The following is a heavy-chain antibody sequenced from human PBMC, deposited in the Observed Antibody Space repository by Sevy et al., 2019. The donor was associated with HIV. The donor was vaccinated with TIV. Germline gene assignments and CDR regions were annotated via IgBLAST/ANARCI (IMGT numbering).Heavy chain of an antibody. CDR3: ATKGVAVDALDI. D-gene: IGHD5-12*01. CDR2: IYYTGTT. CDR1: GDSIDSYGSY. Sequence: SETLSITCSVSGDSIDSYGSYWGWIRQPPGKGLEWIGSIYYTGTTYYNPSLKSRATISVDTSKNEFSLRMTSVTAAVTAVYYCATKGVAVDALDIWGQGTMVTVSS. J-gene: IGHJ3*02. V-gene: IGHV4-39*01.